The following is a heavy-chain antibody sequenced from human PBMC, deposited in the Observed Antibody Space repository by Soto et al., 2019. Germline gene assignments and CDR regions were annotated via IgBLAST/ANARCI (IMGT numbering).Heavy chain of an antibody. J-gene: IGHJ4*02. CDR2: ISYDGSNK. D-gene: IGHD3-22*01. CDR3: ASTTHYYDSSGRMGAGL. V-gene: IGHV3-30-3*01. Sequence: QPGGSLRLSCAASGFTFSSYAMHWVRQAPGKGLEWVAVISYDGSNKYYADSVKGRFTISRDNSKNTLYLQMNSLRAEDTAVYYCASTTHYYDSSGRMGAGLWGQGTLVTVSS. CDR1: GFTFSSYA.